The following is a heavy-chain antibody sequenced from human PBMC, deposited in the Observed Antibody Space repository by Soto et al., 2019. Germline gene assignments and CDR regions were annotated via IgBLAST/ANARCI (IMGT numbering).Heavy chain of an antibody. D-gene: IGHD1-26*01. CDR3: ATMGTTTGSYYFYY. J-gene: IGHJ4*02. CDR1: GGSIRSGGYY. V-gene: IGHV4-30-4*01. Sequence: SETLSLTCTVSGGSIRSGGYYWSWIRQPPGKGLEWIAFISYSGSTYYNPSLQSRVAMSVDTSRNQFSLRLSSVTAADTAVYYCATMGTTTGSYYFYYWGQGTLVTVSS. CDR2: ISYSGST.